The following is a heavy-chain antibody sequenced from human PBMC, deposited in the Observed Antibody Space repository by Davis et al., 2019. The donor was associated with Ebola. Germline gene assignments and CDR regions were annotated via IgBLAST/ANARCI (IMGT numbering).Heavy chain of an antibody. CDR1: GGSISNYY. D-gene: IGHD6-13*01. CDR2: ISYSGNT. CDR3: ARDRRLAAAGTGFDP. Sequence: GSLRLSCSVSGGSISNYYWSWIRQPPGKGLEWIGYISYSGNTNYNPSLKSRVTISVDTSKNQFSLKLSSVTAADTAVYYCARDRRLAAAGTGFDPWGQGTLVTVSS. V-gene: IGHV4-59*01. J-gene: IGHJ5*02.